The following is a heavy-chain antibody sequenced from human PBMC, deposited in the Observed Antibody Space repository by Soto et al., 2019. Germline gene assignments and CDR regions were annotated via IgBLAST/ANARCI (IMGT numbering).Heavy chain of an antibody. J-gene: IGHJ6*02. CDR2: ISPYTGNT. CDR3: VMVDNYVTPTPQDV. D-gene: IGHD3-16*01. CDR1: GYIFVNYG. Sequence: QVQLVQSGDEAKKPGASVKVSCKASGYIFVNYGIAWVRQAPGQGLEWMGWISPYTGNTHSATKIQGRLTMTTDTSTSTAYMDLGSLTSYDTAVYYCVMVDNYVTPTPQDVWGQGTTVTVSS. V-gene: IGHV1-18*01.